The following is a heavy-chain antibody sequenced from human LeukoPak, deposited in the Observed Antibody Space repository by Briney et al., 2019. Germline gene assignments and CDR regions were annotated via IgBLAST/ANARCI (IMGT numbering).Heavy chain of an antibody. CDR1: GGTFSSYA. Sequence: SVKVSCKASGGTFSSYAISWVRQAPGQGLEWMGGIIPIFGTANYAQKFQGRVTMTTDTSTSTAYMELRSLRSDDTAVHYCARAGPFMYYFDYWGQGTLVTVSS. D-gene: IGHD3-10*02. J-gene: IGHJ4*02. CDR2: IIPIFGTA. V-gene: IGHV1-69*05. CDR3: ARAGPFMYYFDY.